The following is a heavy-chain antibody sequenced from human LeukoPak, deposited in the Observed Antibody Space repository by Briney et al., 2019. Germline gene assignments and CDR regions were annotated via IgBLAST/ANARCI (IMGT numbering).Heavy chain of an antibody. CDR1: GFTFSSYA. D-gene: IGHD5-18*01. V-gene: IGHV3-30*04. Sequence: GGSLRLSCAASGFTFSSYAMHWVRQAPGKGLEWVAVISYDGSDKYYADSVRGRFTISRDISKNTLYLQMNSLRPEDTAVYYCARGRAGRGYSYVIYYYYYMDVWGKGTTVTVSS. CDR3: ARGRAGRGYSYVIYYYYYMDV. CDR2: ISYDGSDK. J-gene: IGHJ6*03.